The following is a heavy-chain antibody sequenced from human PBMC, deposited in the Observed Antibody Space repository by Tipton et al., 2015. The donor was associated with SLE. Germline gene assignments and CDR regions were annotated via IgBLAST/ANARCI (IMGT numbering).Heavy chain of an antibody. CDR3: ARDQTYCSSTSCPENY. CDR2: IRYDGSNK. J-gene: IGHJ4*02. Sequence: SLRLSCAASGFTFSSYGMHWVRQAPGKGLEWVAFIRYDGSNKYYADSVKGRFTISRDNSKNTLYLQMNSLRAEDTAVYYCARDQTYCSSTSCPENYWGQGTLVTVSS. V-gene: IGHV3-30*02. D-gene: IGHD2-2*01. CDR1: GFTFSSYG.